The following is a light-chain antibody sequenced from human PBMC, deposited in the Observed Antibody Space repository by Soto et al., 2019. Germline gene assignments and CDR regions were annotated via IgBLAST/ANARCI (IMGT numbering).Light chain of an antibody. J-gene: IGKJ1*01. V-gene: IGKV1-5*03. Sequence: IQMTQSASPLSRALGDSVTITCRASQTTSSWLAWYQQKPGKAPKLLIYKASTLKSGVPSRFSGSGSGTEFTLTISSLKPDDVATYYCQQYNSYWTFGQGTQVDI. CDR3: QQYNSYWT. CDR1: QTTSSW. CDR2: KAS.